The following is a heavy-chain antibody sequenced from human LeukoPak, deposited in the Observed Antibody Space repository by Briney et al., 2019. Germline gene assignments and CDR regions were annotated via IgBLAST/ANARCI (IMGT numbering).Heavy chain of an antibody. CDR2: ISYIGST. V-gene: IGHV4-59*11. D-gene: IGHD4-17*01. Sequence: SETLSLTCTVPGDSFSSHYWTWIRQPPGKGLGWIGYISYIGSTNYNPSLKSRVTISIDTSKNQFSLKLSSVTAADTAVYYCARDLVTVTKGFDIWGQGTMVSVSS. J-gene: IGHJ3*02. CDR1: GDSFSSHY. CDR3: ARDLVTVTKGFDI.